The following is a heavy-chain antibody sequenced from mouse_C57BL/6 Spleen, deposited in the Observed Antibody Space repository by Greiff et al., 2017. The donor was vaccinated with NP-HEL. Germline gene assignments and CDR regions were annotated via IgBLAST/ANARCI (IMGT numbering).Heavy chain of an antibody. CDR2: IYPGDGDT. D-gene: IGHD1-1*01. V-gene: IGHV1-80*01. Sequence: VQVVESGAELVKPGASVKISCKASGYAFSSYWMNWVKQRPGKGLEWIGQIYPGDGDTNYNGKFKGKATLTADKSSSTAYMQLSSLTSEDSAVYFCARFPYYYGSSHYFDYWGQGTTLTVSS. CDR1: GYAFSSYW. CDR3: ARFPYYYGSSHYFDY. J-gene: IGHJ2*01.